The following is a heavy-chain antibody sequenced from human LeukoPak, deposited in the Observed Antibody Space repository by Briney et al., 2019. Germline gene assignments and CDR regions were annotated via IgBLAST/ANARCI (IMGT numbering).Heavy chain of an antibody. CDR2: IYYSGST. J-gene: IGHJ4*02. CDR1: GGSISGSSYY. Sequence: SETLSLTCTVSGGSISGSSYYWGWIRQPPGKGLEWIGSIYYSGSTYYNPSLKSRVTISVDTSKNQFSLKLSSVTAADTAVYYCARHSGYDPDYYFDYWGQGTLVTVSS. V-gene: IGHV4-39*01. D-gene: IGHD5-12*01. CDR3: ARHSGYDPDYYFDY.